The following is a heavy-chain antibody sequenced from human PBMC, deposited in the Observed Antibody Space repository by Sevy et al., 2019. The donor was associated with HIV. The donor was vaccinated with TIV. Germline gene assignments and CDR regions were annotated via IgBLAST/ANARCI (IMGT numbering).Heavy chain of an antibody. CDR1: VFNFRTYS. V-gene: IGHV3-21*04. CDR3: ARDFTISGVVSGIDY. CDR2: ISDDGRYI. D-gene: IGHD3-3*01. Sequence: GGSLRLSCAASVFNFRTYSMNWVRQAPGKGLEWLSSISDDGRYIYYSDSVNGRFTISRANAKNLLFLQMNNLTVEDTAIYYCARDFTISGVVSGIDYWGHGNLVTVSS. J-gene: IGHJ4*01.